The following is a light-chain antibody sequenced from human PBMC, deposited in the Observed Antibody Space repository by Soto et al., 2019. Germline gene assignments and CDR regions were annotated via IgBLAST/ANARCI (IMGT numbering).Light chain of an antibody. CDR1: QTISNY. Sequence: DIQMTQSPSSLSASVGDRVTSNCRASQTISNYLNWYQEKPGKAPKLLIYAASNLQSGVPSRFSGSGSGTEFTLTISNLQPEDFATYYCQKTYSTPFTFGPGTKVDI. CDR3: QKTYSTPFT. CDR2: AAS. J-gene: IGKJ3*01. V-gene: IGKV1-39*01.